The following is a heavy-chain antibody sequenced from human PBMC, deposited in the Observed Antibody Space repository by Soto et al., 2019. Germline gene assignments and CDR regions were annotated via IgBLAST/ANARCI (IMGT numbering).Heavy chain of an antibody. CDR2: IYYSGST. D-gene: IGHD4-4*01. CDR1: GGSISSYY. CDR3: ARRPTWGTVRGGWFDP. Sequence: SETLSLTCTVSGGSISSYYWSWIRQPPGKGLEWIGYIYYSGSTNYNPSLKSRVTISVDTSKNQFSLKLSSVTAADTAVYYCARRPTWGTVRGGWFDPWGQGTLVTVSS. V-gene: IGHV4-59*08. J-gene: IGHJ5*02.